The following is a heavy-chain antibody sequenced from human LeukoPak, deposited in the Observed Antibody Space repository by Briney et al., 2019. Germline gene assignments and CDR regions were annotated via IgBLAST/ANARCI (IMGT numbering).Heavy chain of an antibody. V-gene: IGHV4-34*01. D-gene: IGHD3-22*01. J-gene: IGHJ4*02. Sequence: SETLSLTCAVYGGSFSGYYWSWIRQPPGKGLEWIGEINHSGSTNYNPSLKSRVTISVDTSKNQFSLNLTSVTAADTAVYYCASGNDYDSSGLPFDYWGQGTLVTVSS. CDR2: INHSGST. CDR1: GGSFSGYY. CDR3: ASGNDYDSSGLPFDY.